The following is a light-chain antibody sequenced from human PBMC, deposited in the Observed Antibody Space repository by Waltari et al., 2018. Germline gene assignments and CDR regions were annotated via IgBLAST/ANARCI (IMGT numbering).Light chain of an antibody. CDR2: EVS. V-gene: IGLV2-23*02. CDR3: CSYAGTIPFV. J-gene: IGLJ1*01. Sequence: QSALTQTASVSGSPGQSITISCTGTSSDIGSFNLVSWYQQHPGKAPKIMIYEVSQRPSGVSNRFSGSKSANTASLTISGLQAEDEADYYCCSYAGTIPFVFGTGTKVTVL. CDR1: SSDIGSFNL.